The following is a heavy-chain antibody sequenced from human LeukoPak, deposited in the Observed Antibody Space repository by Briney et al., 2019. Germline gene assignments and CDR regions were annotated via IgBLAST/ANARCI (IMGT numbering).Heavy chain of an antibody. CDR3: ARCNGYNGYYFDY. CDR1: GFTVSSNY. Sequence: GGSLRLSCAASGFTVSSNYMSWVRQAPGKGPEWVSVIYSGGSTYYADSVKGRFTISRDNSKNTLYLQMNSLRAEDTAVYYCARCNGYNGYYFDYWGQGTLVTVSS. D-gene: IGHD5-24*01. CDR2: IYSGGST. J-gene: IGHJ4*02. V-gene: IGHV3-53*01.